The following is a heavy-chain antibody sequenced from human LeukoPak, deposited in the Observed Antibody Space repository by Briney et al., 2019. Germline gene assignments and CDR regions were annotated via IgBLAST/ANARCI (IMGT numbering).Heavy chain of an antibody. D-gene: IGHD5-24*01. Sequence: PGRSLRLSCAASGFTFSSYAMHWVRQAPGKGLEWVAVISYDGSNKYYADSVKGRFTISRDNSKNTLYLQMNSLRAEDTAVYYCTRERDERWLQQARFDYWGQGTLVTVSS. V-gene: IGHV3-30-3*01. J-gene: IGHJ4*02. CDR2: ISYDGSNK. CDR1: GFTFSSYA. CDR3: TRERDERWLQQARFDY.